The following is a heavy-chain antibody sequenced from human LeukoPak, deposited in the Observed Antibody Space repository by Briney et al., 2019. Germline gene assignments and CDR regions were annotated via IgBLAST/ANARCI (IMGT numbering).Heavy chain of an antibody. D-gene: IGHD6-13*01. CDR2: IYHGGST. Sequence: SETLSLTCTVSGYSISSGYYWGWIRQPPGNGLEWIGEIYHGGSTNYNPSLKSRVTILIDKSKNQFSLKLSSVTAADTAVYYCARDLDIAAAGLYDYWGQGTLVTVSS. V-gene: IGHV4-38-2*02. J-gene: IGHJ4*02. CDR1: GYSISSGYY. CDR3: ARDLDIAAAGLYDY.